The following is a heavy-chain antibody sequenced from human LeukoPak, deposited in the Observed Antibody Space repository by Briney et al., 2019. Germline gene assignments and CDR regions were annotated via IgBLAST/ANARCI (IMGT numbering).Heavy chain of an antibody. V-gene: IGHV4-39*01. Sequence: PSETLSRTCTVSGGSISSSSYYWGWIRQPPGKGLEWIGSIYYSGSTYYNPSLKSRVTISVDTSKNQFSLKLSSVTAADTAVYYCARRGGWSSYFDYWGQGTLVTVSS. J-gene: IGHJ4*02. CDR1: GGSISSSSYY. CDR3: ARRGGWSSYFDY. CDR2: IYYSGST. D-gene: IGHD6-19*01.